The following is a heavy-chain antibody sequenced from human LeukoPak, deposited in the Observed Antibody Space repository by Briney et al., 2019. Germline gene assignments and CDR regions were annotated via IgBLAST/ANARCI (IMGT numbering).Heavy chain of an antibody. CDR2: IYYSGST. D-gene: IGHD6-19*01. CDR1: GGSISSSSYY. Sequence: SETLSLTCTVSGGSISSSSYYWGWIRQPPGKGLESIGTIYYSGSTYYNPSLKSRVTISVDTTKNQFSLKLSSVTAADTAVYYCARDGSGWFFGDAFDIWGQGTMVTVSS. J-gene: IGHJ3*02. V-gene: IGHV4-39*07. CDR3: ARDGSGWFFGDAFDI.